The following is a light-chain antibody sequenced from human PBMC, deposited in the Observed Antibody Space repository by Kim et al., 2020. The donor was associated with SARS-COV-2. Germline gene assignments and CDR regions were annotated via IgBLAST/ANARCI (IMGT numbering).Light chain of an antibody. J-gene: IGLJ3*02. V-gene: IGLV4-69*01. Sequence: SVKLTCTLSSDHSTYAIAWHQQQPEKGPRFLMKLKSGGRHIKGDGIPDRFSGSSSGAERYLTISSLQSDDEAEYYCQTWGTGIWVFGGGTQLTVL. CDR2: LKSGGRH. CDR1: SDHSTYA. CDR3: QTWGTGIWV.